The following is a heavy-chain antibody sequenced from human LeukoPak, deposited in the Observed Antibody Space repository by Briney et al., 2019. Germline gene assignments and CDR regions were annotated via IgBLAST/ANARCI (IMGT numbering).Heavy chain of an antibody. CDR2: IYHSGST. Sequence: PSETLSLTCTVSGYSISSGYYWGWIREPPGKGLEWIGSIYHSGSTYYNPSLKSRVTISVDTSKNQFSLKLSSVTAADTAVYYCARDPGINGTNNWFDPWGQGTLVTVSS. V-gene: IGHV4-38-2*02. CDR1: GYSISSGYY. J-gene: IGHJ5*02. D-gene: IGHD1-7*01. CDR3: ARDPGINGTNNWFDP.